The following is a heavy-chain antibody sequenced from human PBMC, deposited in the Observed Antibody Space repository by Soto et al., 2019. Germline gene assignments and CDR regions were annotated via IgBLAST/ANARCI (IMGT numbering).Heavy chain of an antibody. CDR2: ISVSSTYA. Sequence: QVQLLESGGGLVKPGGSLRLSCAASGFTFSDYYMSWIRQAPGKGLECVAYISVSSTYANYADSVEGRFTISRDNAKNSLFLQMNSLRAEDTALYHCSTDIGIYGLDIWGQGTTVTVSS. V-gene: IGHV3-11*03. D-gene: IGHD2-15*01. CDR3: STDIGIYGLDI. CDR1: GFTFSDYY. J-gene: IGHJ6*02.